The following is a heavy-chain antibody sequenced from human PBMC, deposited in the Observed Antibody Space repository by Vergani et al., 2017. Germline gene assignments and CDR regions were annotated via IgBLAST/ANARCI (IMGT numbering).Heavy chain of an antibody. Sequence: EVQLLESGGGLVKPGGSLRLSCTASGFTFQAFAFHWVRQVSGRGLEWVSGIDRNYGVKNGNSFEGRFSISRDKAKKAVFLQMNNLRHEDTALYFCVKDNDYDADGPFDLWGRGTRVTVSS. CDR1: GFTFQAFA. CDR2: IDRNYGVK. CDR3: VKDNDYDADGPFDL. D-gene: IGHD3-16*01. V-gene: IGHV3-9*01. J-gene: IGHJ2*01.